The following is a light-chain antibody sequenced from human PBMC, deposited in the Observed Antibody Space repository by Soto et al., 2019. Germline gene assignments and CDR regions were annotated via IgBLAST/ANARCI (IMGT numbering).Light chain of an antibody. Sequence: QSVLTQPPSASGSPGQSVTISCTGTSSDVGGYNYVSWYQQHPGKAPKLMIYEVSKRPSGVPDRFSGSKSSNTASLTVSGLQAEDEADYYCSSYAGSNNRVFGTGTKLTVL. CDR3: SSYAGSNNRV. V-gene: IGLV2-8*01. CDR1: SSDVGGYNY. J-gene: IGLJ1*01. CDR2: EVS.